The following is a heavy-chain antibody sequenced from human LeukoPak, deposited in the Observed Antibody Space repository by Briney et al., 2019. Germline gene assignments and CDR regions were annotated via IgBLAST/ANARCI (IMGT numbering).Heavy chain of an antibody. D-gene: IGHD2-2*01. CDR3: ARARYCSSTSCRSHYYYYMDV. Sequence: ASETLSLTCTVSGGSISSYYWSWIRQPPGKGLEWIGYIYYSGSTNYNPSLKSRVTMSVDTSKNQFSLKLSSVTAADTAVYYCARARYCSSTSCRSHYYYYMDVLGKGTTVTVSS. CDR1: GGSISSYY. J-gene: IGHJ6*03. V-gene: IGHV4-59*01. CDR2: IYYSGST.